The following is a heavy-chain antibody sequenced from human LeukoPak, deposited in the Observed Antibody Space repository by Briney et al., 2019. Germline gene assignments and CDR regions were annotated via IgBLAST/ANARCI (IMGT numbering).Heavy chain of an antibody. CDR1: GGSISGYY. V-gene: IGHV4-59*01. J-gene: IGHJ4*02. CDR3: ARGDDYGDP. D-gene: IGHD4-17*01. CDR2: IYSSGSA. Sequence: PSETLSLTCTVSGGSISGYYWSWIRQPPGRGLEWIGYIYSSGSANYNPSLKSRVTISVDTSKNQFSLRLTSMNATDTAVHYCARGDDYGDPWGQGTLVTVSS.